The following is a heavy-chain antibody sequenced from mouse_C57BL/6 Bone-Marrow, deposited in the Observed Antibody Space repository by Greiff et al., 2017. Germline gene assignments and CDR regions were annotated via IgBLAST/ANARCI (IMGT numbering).Heavy chain of an antibody. J-gene: IGHJ4*01. CDR2: IYPRSGNT. CDR1: GYTFTSYG. V-gene: IGHV1-81*01. Sequence: VQLVESGAELARPGASVKLSCKASGYTFTSYGISWVKQRTGQGLAWIGEIYPRSGNTYYNEKFKGKAPLTADKSSSTAYLELRSLTSEDSAVYFGAREIRQRPYAMYYWGQGTSVTVSS. CDR3: AREIRQRPYAMYY. D-gene: IGHD1-2*01.